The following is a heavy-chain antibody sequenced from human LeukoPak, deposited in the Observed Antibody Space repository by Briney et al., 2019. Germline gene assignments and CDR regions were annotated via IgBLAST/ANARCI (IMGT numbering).Heavy chain of an antibody. V-gene: IGHV3-23*01. CDR1: GFTFSSYA. J-gene: IGHJ4*02. CDR3: AKGNGYSYGRYYFDY. CDR2: ITASGGNT. D-gene: IGHD5-18*01. Sequence: GGSLRLSCAASGFTFSSYAMGWVRQARGKWLEWVSAITASGGNTYYADSVKGRFTISRDNSKNTLYLQVNSLRVEDTAVYYCAKGNGYSYGRYYFDYWGQGTPVTVSS.